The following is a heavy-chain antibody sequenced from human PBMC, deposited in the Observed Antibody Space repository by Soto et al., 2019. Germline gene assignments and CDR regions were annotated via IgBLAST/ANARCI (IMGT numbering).Heavy chain of an antibody. CDR1: GFTFSSYG. D-gene: IGHD6-6*01. V-gene: IGHV3-30*18. Sequence: QVQLVESGGGVVQPGRSLRLSCAASGFTFSSYGMHWVRQAPGKGLEWVAVISYDGSNKYYADSVKGRFTISRDNSKNTLYLQMNSLRAEDTAVYYGSKDSSSSGDYYYYGMDVWGQGTTVTVSS. CDR3: SKDSSSSGDYYYYGMDV. CDR2: ISYDGSNK. J-gene: IGHJ6*02.